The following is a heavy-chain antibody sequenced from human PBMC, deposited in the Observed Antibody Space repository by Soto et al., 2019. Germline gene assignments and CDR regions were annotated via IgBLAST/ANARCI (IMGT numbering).Heavy chain of an antibody. CDR1: GFTFTSSA. Sequence: QMQLVQSGPEVKKPGTSVKVSCKASGFTFTSSAVQWVRQSRGQRLEWIGWIVVGSGNTNYAQKFQERVTITRDMSTSTAYMELSSLRSADTAVYYCAADWGIAAAGTSGAFDIWGQGTMVTVSS. J-gene: IGHJ3*02. CDR2: IVVGSGNT. D-gene: IGHD6-13*01. V-gene: IGHV1-58*01. CDR3: AADWGIAAAGTSGAFDI.